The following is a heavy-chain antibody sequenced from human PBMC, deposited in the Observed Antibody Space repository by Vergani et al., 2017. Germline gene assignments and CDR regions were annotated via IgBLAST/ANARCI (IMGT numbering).Heavy chain of an antibody. CDR1: GFRVTTYY. J-gene: IGHJ4*01. V-gene: IGHV3-66*02. CDR2: IKSDGRT. Sequence: VELLESGGGLAQPGGSLRVSCSASGFRVTTYYMSWVRQAPGKGLEWVSVIKSDGRTSYAESVRGRFTISRDTSRNAVYLQMNILRVEDTGVYYCTRSESSGPTFYGHYFDLWGHGILVPVSS. D-gene: IGHD2/OR15-2a*01. CDR3: TRSESSGPTFYGHYFDL.